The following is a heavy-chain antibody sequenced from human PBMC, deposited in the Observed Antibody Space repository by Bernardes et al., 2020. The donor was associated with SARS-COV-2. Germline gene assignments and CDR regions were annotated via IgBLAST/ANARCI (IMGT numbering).Heavy chain of an antibody. CDR2: IIPIFGTA. CDR3: ARDLEWYCGGDCYSGFDY. J-gene: IGHJ4*02. Sequence: SVKVSCKASGGTFSSYAISWVRQAPGQGLEWMGGIIPIFGTANYAQKFQGRVTITADKSTSTAYMELSSLRSEDTAVYYCARDLEWYCGGDCYSGFDYWGQGTLVTVSS. D-gene: IGHD2-21*02. CDR1: GGTFSSYA. V-gene: IGHV1-69*06.